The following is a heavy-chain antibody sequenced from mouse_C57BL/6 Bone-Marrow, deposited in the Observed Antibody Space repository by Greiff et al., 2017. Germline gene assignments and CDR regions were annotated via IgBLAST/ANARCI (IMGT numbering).Heavy chain of an antibody. CDR2: IRSKSSNYAT. V-gene: IGHV10-3*01. Sequence: EVQRVESGGGLVQPKGSLKLSCAASGFTFTTYAMHWVRQAPGKGLEWVARIRSKSSNYATYYADSVKDRFTISRDDSQSMLYLKMNNLKTEDTAMYYCVRDGSNFVFDYWGQGTTLTVSS. D-gene: IGHD2-5*01. CDR3: VRDGSNFVFDY. CDR1: GFTFTTYA. J-gene: IGHJ2*01.